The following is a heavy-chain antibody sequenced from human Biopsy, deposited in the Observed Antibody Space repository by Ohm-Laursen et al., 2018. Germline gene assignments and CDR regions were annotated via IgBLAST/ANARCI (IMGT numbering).Heavy chain of an antibody. CDR3: TVDLGRGFH. D-gene: IGHD5-12*01. J-gene: IGHJ4*02. V-gene: IGHV3-15*01. Sequence: SLRLSCAASGFTFTHAWMSWVRQGPGKGLEWLCSIKSKSNGEATDYAAAVQGRFAISRDDSTNTFYLQMNSLKSEDTGVFYCTVDLGRGFHWGQGTLVTVSS. CDR1: GFTFTHAW. CDR2: IKSKSNGEAT.